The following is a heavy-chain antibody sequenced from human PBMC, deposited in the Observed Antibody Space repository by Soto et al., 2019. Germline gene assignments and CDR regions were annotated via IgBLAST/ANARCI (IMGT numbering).Heavy chain of an antibody. J-gene: IGHJ4*02. V-gene: IGHV3-53*01. Sequence: GGSLRLSCSVAGFTVSDSMSWVRQAPGKGLECVSFIHSDGSTHYTDSVRGRFTISRDNSKNTLYLQMDRLRVDDTAVYFCARDASGPFDYWGQGTLVTVSA. CDR1: GFTVSDS. CDR3: ARDASGPFDY. CDR2: IHSDGST. D-gene: IGHD6-19*01.